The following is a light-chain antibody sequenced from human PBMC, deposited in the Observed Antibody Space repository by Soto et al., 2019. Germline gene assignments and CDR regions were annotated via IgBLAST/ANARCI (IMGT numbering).Light chain of an antibody. Sequence: DIVMTQSPDSLAVSLGERASINCKSSQSVLYSSKNRNYLAWYQQKPGQPPKLLIYWGSSPESVVPYRDSGNGSGTDFSRTVSRLEAEDVALYYCQQYYIFPYTFGQGTKQEIK. CDR1: QSVLYSSKNRNY. CDR2: WGS. J-gene: IGKJ2*01. V-gene: IGKV4-1*01. CDR3: QQYYIFPYT.